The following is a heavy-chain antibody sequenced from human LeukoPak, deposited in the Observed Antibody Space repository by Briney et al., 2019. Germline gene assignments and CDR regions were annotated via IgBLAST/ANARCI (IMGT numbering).Heavy chain of an antibody. D-gene: IGHD2-21*01. Sequence: PGGSLRLSCATSGFTFSNAWMNWVRQAPGKGLEWVGRIRSNSDGGTIDYAAPVKDRFSISRDDSKSTMYLQMNSLKTEDTAVYYCITPLPYSAQGGQGTLVTVSS. V-gene: IGHV3-15*07. CDR3: ITPLPYSAQ. CDR2: IRSNSDGGTI. CDR1: GFTFSNAW. J-gene: IGHJ4*02.